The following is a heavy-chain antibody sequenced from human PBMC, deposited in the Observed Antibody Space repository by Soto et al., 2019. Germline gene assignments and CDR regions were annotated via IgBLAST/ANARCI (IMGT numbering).Heavy chain of an antibody. Sequence: PSETLSLTCTVSGGSISSGGYYWSWIRQHPGKGLEWIGYIYYRGSTYYTPSLKTRVTISVDTSKNQFSLKLSSVTAADTAVYYCARDTGGGYDSSGYSYYFDYWGQGTLVTVSS. CDR3: ARDTGGGYDSSGYSYYFDY. CDR1: GGSISSGGYY. CDR2: IYYRGST. J-gene: IGHJ4*02. V-gene: IGHV4-31*03. D-gene: IGHD3-22*01.